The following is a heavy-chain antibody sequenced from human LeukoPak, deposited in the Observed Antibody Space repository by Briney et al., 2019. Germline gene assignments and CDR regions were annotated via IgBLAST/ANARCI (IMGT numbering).Heavy chain of an antibody. Sequence: ASVKVSCKASGQSLTGYFIHWVRQAPGQGLEWVGRIDPNTGDTTYAQNFQGRVTVTSATSISTAYMELSRLTSDDTAVYFCARLGLHGSGTYYFFDYWGQGTLVTVSS. D-gene: IGHD3-10*01. CDR1: GQSLTGYF. J-gene: IGHJ4*02. V-gene: IGHV1-2*06. CDR2: IDPNTGDT. CDR3: ARLGLHGSGTYYFFDY.